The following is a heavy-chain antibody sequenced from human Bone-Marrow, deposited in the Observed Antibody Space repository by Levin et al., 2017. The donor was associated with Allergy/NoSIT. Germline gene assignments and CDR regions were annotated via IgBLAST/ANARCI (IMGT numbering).Heavy chain of an antibody. J-gene: IGHJ3*02. V-gene: IGHV4-39*01. CDR2: IFYSGST. Sequence: SQTLSLPCTVSGDSINSHNSFWGWIRQPPGKGLEWIGCIFYSGSTYYNPSLKSRVTISVDTSKSRFSLKLESVTAADTAVYYCARDVYGSGSVDGLDIWGQGTRVTVSS. CDR1: GDSINSHNSF. D-gene: IGHD3-10*01. CDR3: ARDVYGSGSVDGLDI.